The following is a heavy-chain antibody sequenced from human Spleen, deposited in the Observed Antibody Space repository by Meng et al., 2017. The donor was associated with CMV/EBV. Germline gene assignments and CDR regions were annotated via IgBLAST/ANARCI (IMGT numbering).Heavy chain of an antibody. V-gene: IGHV4-39*07. J-gene: IGHJ1*01. CDR3: ARDRSVVPAASAEYFQH. Sequence: ISSSSYYWGWIRQPPGKGLEWIGSIYYSGSTYYNPSLKSRVTISVDTSKNQFSLKLSSVTAADTAVYYCARDRSVVPAASAEYFQHWGQGTLVTVSS. D-gene: IGHD2-2*01. CDR1: ISSSSYY. CDR2: IYYSGST.